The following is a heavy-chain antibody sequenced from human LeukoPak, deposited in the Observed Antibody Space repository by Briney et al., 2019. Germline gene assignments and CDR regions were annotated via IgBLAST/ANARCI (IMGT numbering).Heavy chain of an antibody. CDR1: GFTFRSYW. V-gene: IGHV3-7*03. CDR3: ARDHNYGSDY. D-gene: IGHD5-18*01. Sequence: GGSLRLSCAASGFTFRSYWMSWVRQAPGKGLEWVANIKEDGSEKYYVDSVKGRFTISRDSARNSLYLQMNSLRVEDTAVYYCARDHNYGSDYWGQGTLVTVSS. CDR2: IKEDGSEK. J-gene: IGHJ4*02.